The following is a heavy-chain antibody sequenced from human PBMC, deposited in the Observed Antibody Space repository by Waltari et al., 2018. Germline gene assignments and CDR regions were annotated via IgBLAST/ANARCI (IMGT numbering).Heavy chain of an antibody. CDR2: INPVGGST. CDR1: GYTFTSYY. CDR3: ARGEFRWGYGQH. J-gene: IGHJ1*01. V-gene: IGHV1-46*01. D-gene: IGHD5-12*01. Sequence: QVQLVQSGAEVKKPGASVKVSCKASGYTFTSYYMHWVRQAPGQGFEWMGIINPVGGSTSYAQKFEGRVTMTRDTSTSTVYMELSSLSSEDTAVYYGARGEFRWGYGQHWGQGTLVTVSS.